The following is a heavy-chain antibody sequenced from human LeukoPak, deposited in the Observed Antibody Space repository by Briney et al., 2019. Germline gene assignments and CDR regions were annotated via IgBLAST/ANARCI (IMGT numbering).Heavy chain of an antibody. D-gene: IGHD3-10*01. CDR2: IYHSGST. CDR1: GSSISSGYY. J-gene: IGHJ4*02. Sequence: SETLSLTCTVSGSSISSGYYWGWIRQPPGKGLEWIGSIYHSGSTYYNPSLKSRVTISVDTSKNQFSLKLSSVTAADTAVYYCARGGFYGSGSYYNEEIDYWGQGTLVTVSS. V-gene: IGHV4-38-2*02. CDR3: ARGGFYGSGSYYNEEIDY.